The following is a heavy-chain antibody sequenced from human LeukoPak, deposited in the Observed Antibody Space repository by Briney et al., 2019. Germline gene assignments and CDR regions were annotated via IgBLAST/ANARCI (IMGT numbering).Heavy chain of an antibody. J-gene: IGHJ4*02. CDR3: ARDPARGDGYNLYQ. CDR2: IRSSTAAT. CDR1: GDSSTDFF. V-gene: IGHV1-2*02. D-gene: IGHD5-24*01. Sequence: ASVKVSCKASGDSSTDFFMHWLRQGPGQGFEWMGYIRSSTAATNYAQKFQGRVAMTGDRSISTSFMELTSLTSDDTAVYYCARDPARGDGYNLYQWGQGTLVTVSS.